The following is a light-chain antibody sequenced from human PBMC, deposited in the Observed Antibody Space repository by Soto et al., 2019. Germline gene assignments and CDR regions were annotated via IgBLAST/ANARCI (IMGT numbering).Light chain of an antibody. CDR2: GAS. Sequence: EIVMTQSPATLSVSPGERATLSCRASQSISSNLAWYQQKPGQAPSLLPYGASTRATGIPARFSGSGSGTDFTLTISSLQSEDFAVYYCHQYNNWPPGTFGQGTKLEIK. J-gene: IGKJ2*02. CDR3: HQYNNWPPGT. CDR1: QSISSN. V-gene: IGKV3-15*01.